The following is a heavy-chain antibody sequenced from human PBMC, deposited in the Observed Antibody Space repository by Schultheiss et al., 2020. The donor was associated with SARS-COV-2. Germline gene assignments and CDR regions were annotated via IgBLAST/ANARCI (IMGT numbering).Heavy chain of an antibody. J-gene: IGHJ4*02. V-gene: IGHV6-1*01. CDR1: GDSVSSNSAA. CDR3: VRDQGDADNYCPYDC. Sequence: SQTLSLTCAISGDSVSSNSAAWNWIRQSPSRGLEWLGRTYYRSKWYNDYAVFVKSRITINPDTSRNQFSLKLNSVTAADTAVYYCVRDQGDADNYCPYDCWGQGTLVTVSS. D-gene: IGHD5-24*01. CDR2: TYYRSKWYN.